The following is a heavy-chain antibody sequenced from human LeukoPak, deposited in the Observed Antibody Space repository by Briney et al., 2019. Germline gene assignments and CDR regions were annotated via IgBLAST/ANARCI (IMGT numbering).Heavy chain of an antibody. CDR2: ISGSGGRP. D-gene: IGHD5-12*01. J-gene: IGHJ4*02. CDR3: AKGAYDYIEMGYFDY. CDR1: GFTFSSCA. Sequence: GGSLRLSCAASGFTFSSCAMSWVRQAPGKGLEWVSAISGSGGRPYYADPVKGRFTISRDNSENTLYLQMNSLRAEDTAVYYCAKGAYDYIEMGYFDYWGQGTLVTVSS. V-gene: IGHV3-23*01.